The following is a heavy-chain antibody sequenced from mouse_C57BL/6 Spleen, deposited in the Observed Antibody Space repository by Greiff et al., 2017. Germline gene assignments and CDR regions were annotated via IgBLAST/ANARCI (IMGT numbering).Heavy chain of an antibody. Sequence: EVTLMESGGGLVKPGGSLKLSCAASGFTFSDYGMHWVRQAPEKGLEWVAYISSGSRTIYYADTVKGRFTISRDNAKNTLFLQMTSLRSEDTAMYYCARSVYYGSSHYYAMDYWGQGTSVTVSS. CDR2: ISSGSRTI. D-gene: IGHD1-1*01. J-gene: IGHJ4*01. CDR3: ARSVYYGSSHYYAMDY. CDR1: GFTFSDYG. V-gene: IGHV5-17*01.